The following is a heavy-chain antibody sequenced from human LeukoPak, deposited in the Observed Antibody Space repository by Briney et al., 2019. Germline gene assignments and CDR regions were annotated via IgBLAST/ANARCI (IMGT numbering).Heavy chain of an antibody. CDR3: ATVDYYYYGMDV. J-gene: IGHJ6*02. CDR1: GDSTSSDRYY. V-gene: IGHV4-39*01. CDR2: IYYSGST. Sequence: SETLSLTCTVSGDSTSSDRYYGGWVRQPPGKGLEWIGNIYYSGSTYYNPSLKSRVTISVDTSKNQFSLKLSSVTAADTAVYYCATVDYYYYGMDVWGQGTTVTVSS.